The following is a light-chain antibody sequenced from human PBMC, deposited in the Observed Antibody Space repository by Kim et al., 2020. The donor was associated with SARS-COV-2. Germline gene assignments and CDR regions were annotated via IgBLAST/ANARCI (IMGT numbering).Light chain of an antibody. CDR1: QSISSY. CDR3: QQSYSTQDT. J-gene: IGKJ2*01. Sequence: DIQMTQSPSSLSASVGDRVTITCRASQSISSYLNWYQQKPGKAPKLLIYAASSLQSGVPSRFSGSGSGTDFTLTISSLQPEDFATYYCQQSYSTQDTFGQGTQLEI. CDR2: AAS. V-gene: IGKV1-39*01.